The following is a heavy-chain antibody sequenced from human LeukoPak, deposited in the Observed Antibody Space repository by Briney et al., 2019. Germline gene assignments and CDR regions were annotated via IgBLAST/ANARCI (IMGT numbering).Heavy chain of an antibody. CDR1: GYTLTELS. Sequence: ASVKVSCKVSGYTLTELSMHWVRQAPGQGLEWMGWINPNSGGTSYAQNFQGRVTMTRDTSISTAYMELNRLRSDDTAVYYCARGSDSSGYYVLHFDYWGQGTLLTVSS. D-gene: IGHD3-22*01. CDR3: ARGSDSSGYYVLHFDY. CDR2: INPNSGGT. V-gene: IGHV1-2*02. J-gene: IGHJ4*02.